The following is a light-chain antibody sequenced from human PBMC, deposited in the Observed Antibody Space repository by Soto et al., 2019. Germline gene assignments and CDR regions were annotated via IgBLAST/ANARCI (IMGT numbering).Light chain of an antibody. Sequence: EIVKTQSPATLSVSPGERATLSCRASQSVSSNLAWYQQKPGQAPRLLIYGASTRATGIPARFSGSGSGTEFTLTISSLQSEDFAVYYCQQYNNWPPPFTFGPGTKVDIK. CDR3: QQYNNWPPPFT. CDR1: QSVSSN. V-gene: IGKV3-15*01. J-gene: IGKJ3*01. CDR2: GAS.